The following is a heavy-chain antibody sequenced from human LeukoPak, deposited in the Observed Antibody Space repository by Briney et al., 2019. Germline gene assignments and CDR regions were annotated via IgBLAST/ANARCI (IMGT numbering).Heavy chain of an antibody. Sequence: SETLSLTCTVSGGSISSYYWSWIRQPPGKGLEWIGYIYYSGSTNYNPSLKSRVTISVDTSKNQFSLKLSSVTAADTAVYYCARRTNYGSGNWFDPWGQGTLVTVSS. J-gene: IGHJ5*02. CDR1: GGSISSYY. D-gene: IGHD3-10*01. V-gene: IGHV4-59*01. CDR2: IYYSGST. CDR3: ARRTNYGSGNWFDP.